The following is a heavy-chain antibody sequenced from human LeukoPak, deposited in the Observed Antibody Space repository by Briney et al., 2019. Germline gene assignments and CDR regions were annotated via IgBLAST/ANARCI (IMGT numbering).Heavy chain of an antibody. CDR2: IYPGDSDT. Sequence: GESLKISCKGSGYSFTSYWIGWVRQMPGKGLEWMGIIYPGDSDTRYSPSFQGQVTISADKSISTAYLQWSSLKASDTAMYYCARHQSGPYYDFWSGYYRYYYMDVWGKGTTVTVSS. CDR3: ARHQSGPYYDFWSGYYRYYYMDV. J-gene: IGHJ6*03. D-gene: IGHD3-3*01. CDR1: GYSFTSYW. V-gene: IGHV5-51*01.